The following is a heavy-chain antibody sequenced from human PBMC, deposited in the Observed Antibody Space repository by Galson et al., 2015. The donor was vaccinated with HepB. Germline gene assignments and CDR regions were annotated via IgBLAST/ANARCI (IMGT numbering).Heavy chain of an antibody. Sequence: SLRLSCAASGFTFSGYSMNWVRQAPGKGLEWVSYIVTSGTTTDYTDSVKGRFTISRDDAKNSLYLQMNSLRAEDTAVYYCARGPHPLLGYCSGGSCYSDFLGYWGQGTLVTVSS. V-gene: IGHV3-48*04. D-gene: IGHD2-15*01. CDR1: GFTFSGYS. J-gene: IGHJ4*02. CDR3: ARGPHPLLGYCSGGSCYSDFLGY. CDR2: IVTSGTTT.